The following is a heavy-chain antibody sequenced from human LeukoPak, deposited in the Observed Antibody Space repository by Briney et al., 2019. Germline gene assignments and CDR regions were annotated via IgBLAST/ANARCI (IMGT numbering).Heavy chain of an antibody. Sequence: ASVKVSCKASGYTFTSYGINWVRQATGQGLEWMGWMNPNSGNTGYAQKFQGRVTMTRNTSISTAYMELSSLRSEDAAVYYCARGPHYGSGSPDYYYYYMAVWGKGTTVTVSS. CDR1: GYTFTSYG. D-gene: IGHD3-10*01. CDR2: MNPNSGNT. V-gene: IGHV1-8*01. J-gene: IGHJ6*03. CDR3: ARGPHYGSGSPDYYYYYMAV.